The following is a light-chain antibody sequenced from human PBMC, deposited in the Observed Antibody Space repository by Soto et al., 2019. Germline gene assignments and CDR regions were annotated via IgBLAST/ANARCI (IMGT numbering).Light chain of an antibody. J-gene: IGKJ2*01. CDR2: GAS. Sequence: ETVMTQSPVTLSVSPGERVTISCRASQYISSNLAWYQQKPGQAPRLLIYGASTRATGFPARFSGSGSGTEFXXTXTGXXSEDFAVYYCQQYNNWPPYTFGQGTKLEIK. CDR3: QQYNNWPPYT. V-gene: IGKV3-15*01. CDR1: QYISSN.